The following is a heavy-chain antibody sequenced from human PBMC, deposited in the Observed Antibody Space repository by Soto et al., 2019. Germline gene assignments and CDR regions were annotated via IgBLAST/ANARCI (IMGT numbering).Heavy chain of an antibody. CDR1: GFTFTRHW. D-gene: IGHD3-22*01. J-gene: IGHJ3*02. V-gene: IGHV3-7*03. Sequence: PGGSLRLSCAASGFTFTRHWMSWVRQAPGKGLEWVANIKEDGSEKYYVVSMKGRFTISRDNAKNSLYLQMNSLRAEDTAMYYCARARNYSDSSGYYPSAAFDSWGQGTMVTGSS. CDR3: ARARNYSDSSGYYPSAAFDS. CDR2: IKEDGSEK.